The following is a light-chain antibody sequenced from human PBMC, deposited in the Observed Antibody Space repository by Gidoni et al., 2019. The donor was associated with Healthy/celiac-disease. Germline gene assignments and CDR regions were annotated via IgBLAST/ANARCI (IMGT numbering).Light chain of an antibody. J-gene: IGKJ5*01. V-gene: IGKV1-39*01. CDR1: QSISIY. CDR2: AAS. Sequence: DIQMTQSPSSLSASVGDRVTITCLASQSISIYLNWYQQKPGKAPKRLIYAASSLQSGVPSRFSGSGSGTDFTLTISSLQPEDFATYYCQQSSSTPPGITFGQGTRLEIK. CDR3: QQSSSTPPGIT.